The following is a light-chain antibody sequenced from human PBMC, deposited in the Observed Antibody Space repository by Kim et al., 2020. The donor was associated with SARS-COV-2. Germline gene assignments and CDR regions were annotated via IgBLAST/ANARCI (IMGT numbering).Light chain of an antibody. CDR3: QQYGSSTLT. J-gene: IGKJ4*01. CDR2: RAS. V-gene: IGKV3-20*01. CDR1: QSVSSYY. Sequence: SPGERADLSCMARQSVSSYYLAWDKQKPGQAPSLLISRASSRASGIPDRFSGSGSETDFTLTISRLEPEDFAVYYCQQYGSSTLTLGGGTKVDIK.